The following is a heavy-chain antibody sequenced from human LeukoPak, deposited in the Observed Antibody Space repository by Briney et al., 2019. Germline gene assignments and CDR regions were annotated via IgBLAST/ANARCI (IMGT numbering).Heavy chain of an antibody. CDR2: IYYSGST. V-gene: IGHV4-31*03. CDR1: GGSISSGGYY. CDR3: ASGEASITIFGVVISGMDV. J-gene: IGHJ6*02. Sequence: PSQTLSLTCTVSGGSISSGGYYWSWVRQHPGKGLEWIGYIYYSGSTYYNPSLKSRVTISVDTSKNQFSLKLSSVTAADTAVYYCASGEASITIFGVVISGMDVWGQGTTVTVSS. D-gene: IGHD3-3*01.